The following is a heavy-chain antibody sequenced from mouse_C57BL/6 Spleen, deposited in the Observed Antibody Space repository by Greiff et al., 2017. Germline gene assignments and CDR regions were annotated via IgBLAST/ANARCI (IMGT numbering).Heavy chain of an antibody. CDR2: IWSGGST. Sequence: QVQLQQSGPGLVQPSQSLSITCTVSGFSLTSYGVHWVRQPPGKGLEWLGVIWSGGSTDYNAAFISRLSISKDNSKSQVFFKMNSLQADDTAIYYCAAITTVVGRRYYAMDYWGQGTSVTVSS. CDR1: GFSLTSYG. CDR3: AAITTVVGRRYYAMDY. V-gene: IGHV2-4*01. J-gene: IGHJ4*01. D-gene: IGHD1-1*01.